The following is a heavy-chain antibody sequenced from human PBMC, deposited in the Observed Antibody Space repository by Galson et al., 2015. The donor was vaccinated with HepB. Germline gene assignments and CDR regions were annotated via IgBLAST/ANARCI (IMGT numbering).Heavy chain of an antibody. J-gene: IGHJ5*02. V-gene: IGHV4-34*01. Sequence: TLSLTCAVYGGSFSGYYLTWIRQAPGKGLQWIGEISPSGSTDYNPSLKSRVSMSVDTSKNKFSLKLSSVTAADTALYYCARGGASRYSSWGQGTLVTVSS. CDR2: ISPSGST. D-gene: IGHD5-12*01. CDR1: GGSFSGYY. CDR3: ARGGASRYSS.